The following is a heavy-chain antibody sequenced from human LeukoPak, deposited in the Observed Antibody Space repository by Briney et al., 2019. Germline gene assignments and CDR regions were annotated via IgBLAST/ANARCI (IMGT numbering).Heavy chain of an antibody. Sequence: ASVKVSCKVSGYTLTELSMHWVRQAPGRGLEWMGGFEPEDGETIYAQKFQGRVTMTEDTSTDTAYMELSSLRSEDTAVYYCATYSSIAARSTYYYYMDVWGKGTTVTVSS. CDR2: FEPEDGET. CDR1: GYTLTELS. D-gene: IGHD6-6*01. V-gene: IGHV1-24*01. J-gene: IGHJ6*03. CDR3: ATYSSIAARSTYYYYMDV.